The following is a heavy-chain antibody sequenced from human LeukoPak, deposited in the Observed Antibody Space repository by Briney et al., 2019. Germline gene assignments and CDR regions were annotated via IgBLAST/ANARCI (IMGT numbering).Heavy chain of an antibody. CDR2: IKSKTDGGTT. V-gene: IGHV3-15*01. CDR1: GFTFSNAW. J-gene: IGHJ3*02. D-gene: IGHD6-13*01. Sequence: GGSLRLSCAASGFTFSNAWMSWVRQAPGKGLEWVGRIKSKTDGGTTDYAAPVKGRFTISRDDSKNTLYLQMNSLKTEDTAVYYCTTDGVWAAAGTDAFDIWGQGTMAIVSS. CDR3: TTDGVWAAAGTDAFDI.